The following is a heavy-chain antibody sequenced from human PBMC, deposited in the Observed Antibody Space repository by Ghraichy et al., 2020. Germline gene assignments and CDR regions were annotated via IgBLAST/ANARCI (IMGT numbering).Heavy chain of an antibody. CDR1: GGSFSGYY. CDR3: ARGREVVPAASTNWFDP. Sequence: SETLSLTCAVYGGSFSGYYWSWIRQPPGKGLEWIGEINHSGSTNYNPSLKSRVTISVDTSKNQFSLKLSSVTAADTAVYYCARGREVVPAASTNWFDPWGQGTLVTVSS. V-gene: IGHV4-34*01. J-gene: IGHJ5*02. D-gene: IGHD2-2*01. CDR2: INHSGST.